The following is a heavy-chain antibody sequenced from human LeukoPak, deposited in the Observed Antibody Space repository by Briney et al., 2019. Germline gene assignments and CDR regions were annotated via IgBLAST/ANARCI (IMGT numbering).Heavy chain of an antibody. D-gene: IGHD3-10*01. CDR1: GFTFSSYG. CDR2: IWYDGSNK. CDR3: ARDRGNEWFLDAFDI. Sequence: GGSLRLSCAASGFTFSSYGMHWVRQAPGKGLEWVAVIWYDGSNKYYADSVKGRFTISRDNSKNTLYLQMNSLRAEDTAVYYCARDRGNEWFLDAFDIWGQGTMVTVSS. V-gene: IGHV3-33*01. J-gene: IGHJ3*02.